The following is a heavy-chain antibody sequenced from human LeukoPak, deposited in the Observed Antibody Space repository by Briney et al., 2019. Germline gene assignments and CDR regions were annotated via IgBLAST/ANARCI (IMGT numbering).Heavy chain of an antibody. CDR1: GFTFSSYE. CDR2: ISSSGSTI. Sequence: GGSLRLSCAASGFTFSSYEMNGARQAPGKGLEWVSYISSSGSTIYYADSVKGRFTISRDNAKNSLYLQMNSLRAEDTAVYYCARGVRLLWFGEPLFGHDYWGQGTLVTVSS. D-gene: IGHD3-10*01. V-gene: IGHV3-48*03. J-gene: IGHJ4*02. CDR3: ARGVRLLWFGEPLFGHDY.